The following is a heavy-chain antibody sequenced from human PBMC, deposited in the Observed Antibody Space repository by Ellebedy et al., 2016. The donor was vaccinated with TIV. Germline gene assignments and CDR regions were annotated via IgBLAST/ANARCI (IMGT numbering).Heavy chain of an antibody. D-gene: IGHD3-16*01. CDR3: ASRGPTYYYGMDV. V-gene: IGHV3-20*04. J-gene: IGHJ6*02. CDR1: GFTSGDFA. CDR2: INWNSGST. Sequence: PGGSLRLSCAVSGFTSGDFAMSWVRQAPGKGLEWVSGINWNSGSTGYADSVKGRFTISRDNAKNSLYLQMNSLRVEDTALYYCASRGPTYYYGMDVWGQGTTVTVSS.